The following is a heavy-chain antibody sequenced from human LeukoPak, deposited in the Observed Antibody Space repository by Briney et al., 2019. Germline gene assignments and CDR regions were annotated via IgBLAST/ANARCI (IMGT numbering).Heavy chain of an antibody. V-gene: IGHV1-18*01. CDR1: GYTFTSYG. D-gene: IGHD3-9*01. CDR2: ISAYNGNT. J-gene: IGHJ6*03. Sequence: APVKVSCKASGYTFTSYGISWVRQAPGQGLEWMGWISAYNGNTSYAQKFQGRVTMTRDTSTSTVYMELSSLRSEDTAVYYCARGGFYYDILTGYYRDSPKYYYYYYMDVWGKGTTVTISS. CDR3: ARGGFYYDILTGYYRDSPKYYYYYYMDV.